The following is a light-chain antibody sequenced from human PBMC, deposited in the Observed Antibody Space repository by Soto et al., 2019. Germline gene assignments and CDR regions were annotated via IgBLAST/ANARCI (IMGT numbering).Light chain of an antibody. CDR3: QKYAYSPQT. CDR1: QNVGNNY. Sequence: ELVLTQSPGTLSLSPGESATLSCRASQNVGNNYLGWFQQKPGQAPRLLIYNAFIRATGIPARFSGSGSGTDFNLTISRLEPEDFAVYYCQKYAYSPQTCGQGTKVDIK. CDR2: NAF. J-gene: IGKJ2*01. V-gene: IGKV3-20*01.